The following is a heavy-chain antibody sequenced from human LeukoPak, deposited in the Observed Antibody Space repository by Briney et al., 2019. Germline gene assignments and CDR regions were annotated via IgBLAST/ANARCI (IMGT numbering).Heavy chain of an antibody. CDR3: ARDSPTRSYGAWFDP. Sequence: GGSLRLSCAASGFTVSNNYINWVRQAPGKGLEWVAVIYSGGSTYYADSVKGRFTISRDNSKNTAYLQMNSLRAEDTAVYYCARDSPTRSYGAWFDPWGQGTLATVSS. V-gene: IGHV3-53*01. J-gene: IGHJ5*02. CDR2: IYSGGST. CDR1: GFTVSNNY. D-gene: IGHD3-10*01.